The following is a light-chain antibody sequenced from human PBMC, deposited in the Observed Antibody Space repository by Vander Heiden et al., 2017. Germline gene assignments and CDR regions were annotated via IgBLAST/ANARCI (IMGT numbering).Light chain of an antibody. Sequence: DLHRAQSPSSLSASVGDRVTITCRASQSISNYLNWYQQKPGKAPKLLIYAASRLQSGVPSRFSGSGSGTDFTLTISRLQPEDFATYYCQQRDSTPLTFGGGTKVDIK. CDR3: QQRDSTPLT. J-gene: IGKJ4*01. CDR1: QSISNY. CDR2: AAS. V-gene: IGKV1-39*01.